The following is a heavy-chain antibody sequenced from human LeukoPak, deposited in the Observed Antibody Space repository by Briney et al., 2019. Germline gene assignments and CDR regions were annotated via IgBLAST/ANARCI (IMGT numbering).Heavy chain of an antibody. CDR1: GGTFSSYA. D-gene: IGHD6-13*01. Sequence: SVKVSCKASGGTFSSYAISWVRQTPGQGLEWMGGIIPIFGTANYAQKFQGRVTITADESTSTAYMELSSLRSEDTAVYYCARDSWSAAAGIWDYYFDYWGQGTLVTVSS. CDR2: IIPIFGTA. V-gene: IGHV1-69*13. J-gene: IGHJ4*02. CDR3: ARDSWSAAAGIWDYYFDY.